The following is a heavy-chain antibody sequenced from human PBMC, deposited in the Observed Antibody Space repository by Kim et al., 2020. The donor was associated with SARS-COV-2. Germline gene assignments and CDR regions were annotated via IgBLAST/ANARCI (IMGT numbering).Heavy chain of an antibody. CDR1: GYSFTSYW. CDR2: IDPSDSYT. J-gene: IGHJ6*02. Sequence: GESLKISCKGSGYSFTSYWISWVRQMPGKGLEWMGRIDPSDSYTNYSPSFQGHVTISADKSISTAYLQWSSLKASDTAMYYCARGEKNNWKGSDYYYGMDVWGQGTTVTVSS. V-gene: IGHV5-10-1*01. D-gene: IGHD1-20*01. CDR3: ARGEKNNWKGSDYYYGMDV.